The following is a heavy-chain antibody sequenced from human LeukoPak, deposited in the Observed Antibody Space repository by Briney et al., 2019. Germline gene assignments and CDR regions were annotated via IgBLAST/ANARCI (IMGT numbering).Heavy chain of an antibody. V-gene: IGHV3-23*01. CDR3: ARGPFRSEDAFDI. D-gene: IGHD1-14*01. J-gene: IGHJ3*02. Sequence: PGGSLRLSCAASGFTFSSYAMSWVRQAPGKGLEWVSTISGNGRSTYYGDSVKGRFTISRDNSKNTLYLQMNSLRAEDTAVYYCARGPFRSEDAFDIWGQGTMVTVSS. CDR1: GFTFSSYA. CDR2: ISGNGRST.